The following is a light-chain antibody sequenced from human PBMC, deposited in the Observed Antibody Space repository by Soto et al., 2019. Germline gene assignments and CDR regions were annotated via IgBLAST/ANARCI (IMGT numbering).Light chain of an antibody. Sequence: QAVVTQAPSAPGTPGQRVTISCSGSSSNIGSNTVSWYQQVPGTAPKLLIYSNDQRPSGVPDRFSGSKSGTSASLAIGGLQSEDEADYYCAAWDGSLNGWVFGGGTQLTVL. CDR2: SND. CDR1: SSNIGSNT. J-gene: IGLJ2*01. V-gene: IGLV1-44*01. CDR3: AAWDGSLNGWV.